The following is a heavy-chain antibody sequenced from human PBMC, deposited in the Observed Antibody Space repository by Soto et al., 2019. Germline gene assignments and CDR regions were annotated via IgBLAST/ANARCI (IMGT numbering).Heavy chain of an antibody. CDR1: GFTFSSYG. CDR2: ISNDGSNK. V-gene: IGHV3-30*18. Sequence: QVQLVESGGGVVQPGRSLRLSCAASGFTFSSYGMHWVRQAPGKGLEWVAVISNDGSNKYYADSVKGRSTISRDNSKNGMDLQMNSLRVQDMVVYYCAKDFEEGGIVGVTVSCDYWGQGTLVTVSS. CDR3: AKDFEEGGIVGVTVSCDY. D-gene: IGHD3-22*01. J-gene: IGHJ4*02.